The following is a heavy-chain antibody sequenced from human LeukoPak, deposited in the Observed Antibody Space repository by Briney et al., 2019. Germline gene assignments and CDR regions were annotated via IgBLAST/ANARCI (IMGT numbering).Heavy chain of an antibody. CDR1: GCTFSSYS. CDR3: ARDMDWGTADY. Sequence: GGTLRLSCAASGCTFSSYSMNWVRQAPGKGLGWVSYISSSSSTIYYADPVKGRFTISRDNAKNSLYLQMNSLRTEDTAVYNCARDMDWGTADYSGQGTLVTVSS. V-gene: IGHV3-48*01. J-gene: IGHJ4*02. D-gene: IGHD3-10*01. CDR2: ISSSSSTI.